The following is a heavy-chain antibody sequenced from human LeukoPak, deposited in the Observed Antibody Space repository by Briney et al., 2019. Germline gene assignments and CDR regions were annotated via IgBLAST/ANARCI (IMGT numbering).Heavy chain of an antibody. D-gene: IGHD3-22*01. J-gene: IGHJ4*02. CDR2: INPNSGGT. Sequence: ASVKVSCKASGYTFTGYYMHWVRQAPGQGLERMGRINPNSGGTNYAQKFQGRVTMTRDTSISTAYMELSRLRSDDTAVYYCATYYYDSSGYSLPGYWGQGTLVTVSS. CDR3: ATYYYDSSGYSLPGY. CDR1: GYTFTGYY. V-gene: IGHV1-2*06.